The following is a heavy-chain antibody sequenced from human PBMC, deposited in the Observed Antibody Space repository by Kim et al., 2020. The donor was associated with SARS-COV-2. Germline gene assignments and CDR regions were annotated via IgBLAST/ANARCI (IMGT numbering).Heavy chain of an antibody. D-gene: IGHD6-19*01. J-gene: IGHJ6*02. V-gene: IGHV3-73*01. Sequence: GGSLRLSCAASGFTFSGSAMHWVRQASGKGLEWVGRIRSKTNNYATAYAASVKGRFTISRDDSKNTAYLQMNSLKTEDTAVYYCTRTCGWYPMDVWGQGTTVTVSS. CDR3: TRTCGWYPMDV. CDR1: GFTFSGSA. CDR2: IRSKTNNYAT.